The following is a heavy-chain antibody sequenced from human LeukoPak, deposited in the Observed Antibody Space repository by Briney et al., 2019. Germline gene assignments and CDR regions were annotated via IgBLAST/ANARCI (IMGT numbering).Heavy chain of an antibody. CDR1: GFSLSTSGVG. CDR3: AHRRGYDILTGPSMQFDY. Sequence: SGPTLVKPTQTLTLTCTFSGFSLSTSGVGVGWIRQPPVKALEWLALIYWDDDKRYSPSLKSRLTITKDTSKNQVVLTMTNMDPVDTATYYCAHRRGYDILTGPSMQFDYWGQGTLVTVSS. J-gene: IGHJ4*02. V-gene: IGHV2-5*02. CDR2: IYWDDDK. D-gene: IGHD3-9*01.